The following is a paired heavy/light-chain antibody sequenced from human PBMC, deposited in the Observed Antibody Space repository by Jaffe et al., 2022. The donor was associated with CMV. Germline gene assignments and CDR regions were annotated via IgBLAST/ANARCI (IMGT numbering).Heavy chain of an antibody. V-gene: IGHV1-18*01. Sequence: QVHLVQSGAELRKPGASIKVSCKASGYIFTSYGISWVRQAPGQGLEWVGWISGYNGNKNYAQKVKDRLSLTIDTSTSSTYMELRSLTPDDTAVYYCARDPLSYFGYLLGLPCDYWGQGTLVTVS. J-gene: IGHJ4*02. CDR2: ISGYNGNK. CDR1: GYIFTSYG. D-gene: IGHD5-12*01. CDR3: ARDPLSYFGYLLGLPCDY.
Light chain of an antibody. CDR3: ATWDDSLSARV. V-gene: IGLV1-44*01. Sequence: VLTQPPSASGIPGHRVNISCSGSPSNIGSDTVYWYQQFPGTAPKLLIYGDDQRPSGVADRFSASKSDASASLTISGLQSEDEAVYYCATWDDSLSARVFGGGTKLTVL. CDR1: PSNIGSDT. CDR2: GDD. J-gene: IGLJ3*02.